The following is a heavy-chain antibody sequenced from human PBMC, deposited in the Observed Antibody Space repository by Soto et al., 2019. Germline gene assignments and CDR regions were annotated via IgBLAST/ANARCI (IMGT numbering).Heavy chain of an antibody. J-gene: IGHJ6*02. CDR3: ARGPAKIPDYYYYYGMDV. CDR2: ISAYNGNT. V-gene: IGHV1-18*01. Sequence: ASVKVSCKASGYTFTSYGISWVRQAPGQGLEWMGWISAYNGNTDYAQKLQGRVTMTTDTSTSTAYMELRSLRSDDTAVYYCARGPAKIPDYYYYYGMDVWGQGTTVTVS. D-gene: IGHD2-2*02. CDR1: GYTFTSYG.